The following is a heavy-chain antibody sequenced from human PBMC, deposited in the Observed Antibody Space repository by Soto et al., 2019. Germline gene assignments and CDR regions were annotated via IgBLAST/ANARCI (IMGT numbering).Heavy chain of an antibody. CDR1: GGPISSYY. J-gene: IGHJ6*03. CDR3: ARVVPAAILYYYYYMDV. Sequence: QVQLQESGPGLVKPSETLSLTCTVSGGPISSYYWSWIRQPPGKGLEWIGYIYYSGSTNYNPSLKSRVTISVDTSKNQFSLKLSSVTAADTAVYYCARVVPAAILYYYYYMDVWGKGTTVTVSS. CDR2: IYYSGST. V-gene: IGHV4-59*01. D-gene: IGHD2-2*01.